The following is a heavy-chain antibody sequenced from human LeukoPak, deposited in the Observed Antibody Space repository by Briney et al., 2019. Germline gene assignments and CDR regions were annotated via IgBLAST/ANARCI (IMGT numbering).Heavy chain of an antibody. D-gene: IGHD1-26*01. V-gene: IGHV3-33*01. CDR1: GFTFSSYG. CDR2: IWYDGSNK. J-gene: IGHJ6*03. CDR3: ARAGGSYPYLYYYYMDV. Sequence: GGSLRLSCAASGFTFSSYGMHWVRQAPGKGLEWVAVIWYDGSNKYYADSVKGRFTISRDNSKNTLYLQMNSLRAEDTAVYYCARAGGSYPYLYYYYMDVWGKGTTVTVS.